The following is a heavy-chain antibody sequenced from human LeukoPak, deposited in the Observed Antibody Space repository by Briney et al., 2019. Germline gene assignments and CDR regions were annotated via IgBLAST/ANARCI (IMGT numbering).Heavy chain of an antibody. CDR3: ARIFYDILTIYFDY. J-gene: IGHJ4*02. D-gene: IGHD3-9*01. CDR2: INHSGST. CDR1: GGSLSGYY. Sequence: SETLSLTCAVYGGSLSGYYWSWIRQPPGKGLEWVGEINHSGSTNYNPSLKSRVTISVDTSKNHFSLKLSSVTAADTAVYYCARIFYDILTIYFDYWGQGTLVTVSS. V-gene: IGHV4-34*01.